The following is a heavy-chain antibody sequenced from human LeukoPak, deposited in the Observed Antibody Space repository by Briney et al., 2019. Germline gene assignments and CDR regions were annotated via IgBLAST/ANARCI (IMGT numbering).Heavy chain of an antibody. CDR2: IWYDGSNK. CDR1: GFTFSSYG. D-gene: IGHD2-15*01. V-gene: IGHV3-33*01. J-gene: IGHJ6*02. Sequence: PGRSLRLSCAASGFTFSSYGMHWVRQAPGKGLEWVAVIWYDGSNKYYADSVKGRFTISRDNSKNTLYLQMNSLRAEDTAVYYCARTPIRYCSGGSCYWYGMDVWGQGTTVTVSS. CDR3: ARTPIRYCSGGSCYWYGMDV.